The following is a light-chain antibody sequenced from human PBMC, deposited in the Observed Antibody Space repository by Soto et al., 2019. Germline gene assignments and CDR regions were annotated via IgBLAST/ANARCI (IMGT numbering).Light chain of an antibody. V-gene: IGKV1-39*01. CDR1: QSIGRY. CDR3: QQYSASHRT. Sequence: DIHMTQSPSSLSASAGDRVTIIYRASQSIGRYLNWYQQTRGRAPKFLISAASSLQSGLPSKFNGSGSWTDLTLTISRLEPEDSGVYYRQQYSASHRTFVPGTQGGYQ. CDR2: AAS. J-gene: IGKJ3*01.